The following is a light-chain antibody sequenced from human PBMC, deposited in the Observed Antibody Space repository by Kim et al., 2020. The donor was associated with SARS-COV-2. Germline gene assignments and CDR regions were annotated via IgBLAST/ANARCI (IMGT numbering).Light chain of an antibody. CDR3: HVWDTSNDRVV. Sequence: APGKTGTITCGGGTVAIKGECWYQQKQGQAPVAVIYVDSHRPSVAPERFSGFRSGNTANLTISGVEAGDEADYYGHVWDTSNDRVVFGGGTQLTVL. V-gene: IGLV3-21*03. J-gene: IGLJ2*01. CDR2: VDS. CDR1: TVAIKG.